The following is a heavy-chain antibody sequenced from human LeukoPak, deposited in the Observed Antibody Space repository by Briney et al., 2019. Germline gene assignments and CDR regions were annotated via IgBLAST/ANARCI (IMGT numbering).Heavy chain of an antibody. D-gene: IGHD3-22*01. Sequence: ASVKVSCKASGYTFTSYGISWVRQAPGQGLEWMGWISAYNGNTNYAQKLQGRVTMTTDTSTSTAYMELRSLRSDDTAVYYCARQTDYYDSSGYLYWGQGTLVTVSS. V-gene: IGHV1-18*01. CDR2: ISAYNGNT. CDR1: GYTFTSYG. J-gene: IGHJ4*02. CDR3: ARQTDYYDSSGYLY.